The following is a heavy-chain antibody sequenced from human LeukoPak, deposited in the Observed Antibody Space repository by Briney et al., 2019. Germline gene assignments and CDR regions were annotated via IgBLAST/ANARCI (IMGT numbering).Heavy chain of an antibody. CDR3: ARARDFWSGYHTNWFDP. Sequence: PSETMSLTCTVSGGSISSHYWSWIRQPPGKGLEWIGYIYYSGSTNYNPSLKSRVTISVDTSKNQFSLKLSSVTAADTAVYYCARARDFWSGYHTNWFDPWGQGTLVTVSS. J-gene: IGHJ5*02. CDR1: GGSISSHY. D-gene: IGHD3-3*01. CDR2: IYYSGST. V-gene: IGHV4-59*11.